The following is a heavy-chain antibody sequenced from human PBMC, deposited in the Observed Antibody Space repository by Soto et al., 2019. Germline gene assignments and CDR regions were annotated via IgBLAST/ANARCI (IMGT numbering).Heavy chain of an antibody. Sequence: ASVKVSCKASGYTFTGYGISWVRQAPGQGLEWMGWISAYNGNTNYAQKLQGRVTMTTDTSTSTAYMELRSLRSDDTAVYYCARRAYSSGWYDEDYWGQGTLVTVSS. CDR3: ARRAYSSGWYDEDY. CDR1: GYTFTGYG. J-gene: IGHJ4*02. D-gene: IGHD6-19*01. CDR2: ISAYNGNT. V-gene: IGHV1-18*01.